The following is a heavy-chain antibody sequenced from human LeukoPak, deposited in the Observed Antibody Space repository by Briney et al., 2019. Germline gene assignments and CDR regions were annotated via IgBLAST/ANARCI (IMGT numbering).Heavy chain of an antibody. CDR3: ARSIGAFDY. J-gene: IGHJ4*02. V-gene: IGHV3-21*01. CDR1: GFTFSSYS. Sequence: PGGSLRLSCAASGFTFSSYSMKWGRPAPGKGLEWVSSISSSSSYIYYADSVKGRFTISRDNAKNSLYLQMNSLRAEDTAVYYCARSIGAFDYWGQGTLVTVSS. CDR2: ISSSSSYI.